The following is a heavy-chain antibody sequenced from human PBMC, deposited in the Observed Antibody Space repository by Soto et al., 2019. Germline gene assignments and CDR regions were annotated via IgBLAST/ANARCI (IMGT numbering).Heavy chain of an antibody. V-gene: IGHV1-69*13. D-gene: IGHD6-6*01. CDR2: IIPIFGTA. J-gene: IGHJ4*02. CDR3: ARARYSSSSAGWLMAY. CDR1: GGTFSSYA. Sequence: SVKVSCKASGGTFSSYAISWVRQAPGQGLEWMGGIIPIFGTANYAQKFQGRVTINADESTSTAYMELSSLRSEDTAVYYCARARYSSSSAGWLMAYWGQGTLVTVST.